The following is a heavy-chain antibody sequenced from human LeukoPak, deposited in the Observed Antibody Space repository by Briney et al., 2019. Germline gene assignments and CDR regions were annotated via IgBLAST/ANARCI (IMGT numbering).Heavy chain of an antibody. CDR3: VRAGWELDY. CDR2: IKEDGSEK. V-gene: IGHV3-7*01. J-gene: IGHJ4*02. CDR1: GFIFREYW. D-gene: IGHD4-23*01. Sequence: PGGSLRLSCGASGFIFREYWMSWVRQPPGKGLQWVAHIKEDGSEKYYLDSVKGRFTIARDDAKNSLYLQMHSLRAEDTALYYCVRAGWELDYWGQGTPVTVSS.